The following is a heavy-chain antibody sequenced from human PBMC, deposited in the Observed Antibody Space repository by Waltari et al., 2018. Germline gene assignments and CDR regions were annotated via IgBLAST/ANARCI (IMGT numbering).Heavy chain of an antibody. D-gene: IGHD2-8*01. V-gene: IGHV4-39*01. Sequence: QLQLQESGPGLVKPSETLSLTCTVSGGSISSSSYYWGWIRQPPGKGLEWIGSFYYSGSTSYNPSHKSRVTISVDTSKNQFSLKLSSVTAADTAVYYCARHPAMTIMLWYFDLWGRGTLVTVSS. J-gene: IGHJ2*01. CDR2: FYYSGST. CDR3: ARHPAMTIMLWYFDL. CDR1: GGSISSSSYY.